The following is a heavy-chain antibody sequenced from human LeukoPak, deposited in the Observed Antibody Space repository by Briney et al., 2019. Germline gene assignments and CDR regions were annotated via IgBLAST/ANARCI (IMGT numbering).Heavy chain of an antibody. Sequence: GGSLRLSCTASGFTFGDYAMSWFRQAPGKGMEWVGFISSKAYGCTTEYAAAVKGRFTISRDDSKSIAYLQMNSLKTEDTAVYYCTRVSSWKGIDYWGQGTLVTVSS. J-gene: IGHJ4*02. D-gene: IGHD6-13*01. V-gene: IGHV3-49*03. CDR2: ISSKAYGCTT. CDR3: TRVSSWKGIDY. CDR1: GFTFGDYA.